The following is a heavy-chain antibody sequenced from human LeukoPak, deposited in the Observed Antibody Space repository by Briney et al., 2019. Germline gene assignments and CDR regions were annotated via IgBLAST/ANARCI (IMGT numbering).Heavy chain of an antibody. J-gene: IGHJ4*02. CDR2: ISSSSSYI. V-gene: IGHV3-21*01. Sequence: GGSLRLSCAASGFTFSSYSMNWVRQAPGKGLEWVSSISSSSSYIYYADSVKGRFTISRDNAKNSLYLQVNSLRAEDTAVYYCAGGRTSRCSDYWGQGTLVTVSS. CDR1: GFTFSSYS. D-gene: IGHD2-2*01. CDR3: AGGRTSRCSDY.